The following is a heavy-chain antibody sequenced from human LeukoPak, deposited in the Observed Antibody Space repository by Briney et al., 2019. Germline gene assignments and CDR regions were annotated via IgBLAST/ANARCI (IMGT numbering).Heavy chain of an antibody. Sequence: PSETLSVTCAVSGGSISSGGYCWSCIRQPPGRGLEWIVYIYHSGSTYYNPSLKSRVTISVDRSKNQFSLKLSSVTAADTAVYYCAREYYYGSGSFDPWGQGTLVTVSS. CDR3: AREYYYGSGSFDP. CDR1: GGSISSGGYC. D-gene: IGHD3-10*01. V-gene: IGHV4-30-2*01. J-gene: IGHJ5*02. CDR2: IYHSGST.